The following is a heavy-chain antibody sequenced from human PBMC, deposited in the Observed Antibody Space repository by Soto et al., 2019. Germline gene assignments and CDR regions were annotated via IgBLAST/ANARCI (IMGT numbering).Heavy chain of an antibody. CDR2: IYWDDSK. CDR1: GFSLTTDRVG. CDR3: ARGYGGRSLW. J-gene: IGHJ4*02. Sequence: QITLKESGPTLVKPTQNLTLTCTFSGFSLTTDRVGVGWIRQPPGEALEWLAVIYWDDSKTYRPSLESRLTITKDTSKNTVALTMSNGDSLGTATEYCARGYGGRSLWWGQGTLVTVSS. V-gene: IGHV2-5*02. D-gene: IGHD1-26*01.